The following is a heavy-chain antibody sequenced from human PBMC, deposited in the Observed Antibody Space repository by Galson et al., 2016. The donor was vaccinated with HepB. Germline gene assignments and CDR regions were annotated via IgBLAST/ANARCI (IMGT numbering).Heavy chain of an antibody. CDR1: GGSFSGYY. CDR3: ARTVLMVYAIKGYYFDS. D-gene: IGHD2-8*01. J-gene: IGHJ4*02. Sequence: ETLSLTCDVYGGSFSGYYWSWIRQTPGEGLEWIGEINHSGSSNYKSSLESRVTISVDTSKNQFSLKLSSVTAADTAIYFCARTVLMVYAIKGYYFDSWGQGTLVTVSS. CDR2: INHSGSS. V-gene: IGHV4-34*01.